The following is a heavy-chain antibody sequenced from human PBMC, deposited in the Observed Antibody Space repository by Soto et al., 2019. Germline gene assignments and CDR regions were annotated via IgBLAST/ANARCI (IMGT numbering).Heavy chain of an antibody. CDR3: ARDRRIAVAGNYYGMDV. D-gene: IGHD6-19*01. V-gene: IGHV3-21*01. CDR1: GFTFSSYS. CDR2: ISSSSSYI. Sequence: EVQLVESGGGLVKPGGSLRLSCAASGFTFSSYSMNWVRQAPGKGLEWVSSISSSSSYIYYADSVKGRFTISRDNAKNSLYLQMNSLRAEDTAVYYCARDRRIAVAGNYYGMDVWGQGTTVTVSS. J-gene: IGHJ6*02.